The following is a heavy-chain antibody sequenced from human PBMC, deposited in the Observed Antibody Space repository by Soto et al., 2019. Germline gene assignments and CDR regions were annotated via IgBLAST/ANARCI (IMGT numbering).Heavy chain of an antibody. D-gene: IGHD3-22*01. J-gene: IGHJ4*02. CDR1: GYTFTSYG. V-gene: IGHV1-18*01. Sequence: ASVKFSCKASGYTFTSYGISWVRQAPGQGLEWMGWISAYNGNTNYAQKLQGRVTMTTDTSTSTAYMELRSLRSDDTAVYYCARDFYYDSSGYRVSIDYWGQGTLVTVSS. CDR3: ARDFYYDSSGYRVSIDY. CDR2: ISAYNGNT.